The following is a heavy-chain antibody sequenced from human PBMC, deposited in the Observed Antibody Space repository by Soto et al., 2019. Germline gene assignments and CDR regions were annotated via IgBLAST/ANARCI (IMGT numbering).Heavy chain of an antibody. Sequence: QVQMVQSGAEMKRPESSVMVSCKAAGGTYCSKSISWVRQASGQRLEWMGRIIPIIEKADYAHKFQGRVTFTADKSTNTVYMELIILRSDYTAVYYCALYAQRESGGTTYFFDNLGQGTLVSVSS. CDR3: ALYAQRESGGTTYFFDN. CDR2: IIPIIEKA. CDR1: GGTYCSKS. V-gene: IGHV1-69*02. J-gene: IGHJ4*02. D-gene: IGHD2-15*01.